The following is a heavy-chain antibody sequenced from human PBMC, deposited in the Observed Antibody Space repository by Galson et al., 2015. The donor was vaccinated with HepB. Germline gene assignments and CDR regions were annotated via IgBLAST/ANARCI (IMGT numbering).Heavy chain of an antibody. J-gene: IGHJ6*03. CDR2: FDPEDGET. CDR3: ATGGSCSTTSCYGSYYYYMDV. D-gene: IGHD3-16*01. Sequence: SVKVSCKVSGYPLTDLSIHWVRQAPGKGLEWVGGFDPEDGETNYAQKFQGRVTLTEDTSTATAYMEVSSLRAEDTAVYYCATGGSCSTTSCYGSYYYYMDVWGNGTTVTVSS. V-gene: IGHV1-24*01. CDR1: GYPLTDLS.